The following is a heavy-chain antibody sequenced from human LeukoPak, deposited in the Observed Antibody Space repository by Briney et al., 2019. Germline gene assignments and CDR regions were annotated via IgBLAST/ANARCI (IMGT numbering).Heavy chain of an antibody. CDR1: DYSISSGYY. CDR3: ARDPDGSGSNY. D-gene: IGHD3-10*01. CDR2: IYHSGST. Sequence: SETLSLTCTVSDYSISSGYYWGWIRQPPGKGLEWIGSIYHSGSTYYNPSLKSRVTISVDTSKNQFSLKLSSVTAADTAVYYCARDPDGSGSNYWGQGTLVTVSS. V-gene: IGHV4-38-2*02. J-gene: IGHJ4*02.